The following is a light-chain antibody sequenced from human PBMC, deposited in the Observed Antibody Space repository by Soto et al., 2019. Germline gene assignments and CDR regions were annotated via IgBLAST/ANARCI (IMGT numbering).Light chain of an antibody. J-gene: IGKJ4*01. CDR3: QQRTIWPLT. CDR2: DAA. CDR1: QSVTYN. Sequence: EIVLTQSPATLSLSPGDRATLSCRASQSVTYNLAWYQQKPGQAPRLLIYDAANRATGIPARFSGSGSGTDFTLTIISLEPEESAVYYCQQRTIWPLTFGGGTRVEI. V-gene: IGKV3-11*01.